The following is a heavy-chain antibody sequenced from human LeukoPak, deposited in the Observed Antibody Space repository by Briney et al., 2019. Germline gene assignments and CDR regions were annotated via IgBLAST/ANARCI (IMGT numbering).Heavy chain of an antibody. V-gene: IGHV6-1*01. CDR2: KYYRSKWNN. D-gene: IGHD5/OR15-5a*01. J-gene: IGHJ4*02. Sequence: SQTLSLTCAISGDSFTSNSAGWHWIRQSPSRGLDWLGQKYYRSKWNNDYSVSVKSRVTINPDTSKNQFSLQLNSVTPEDTAVYYCARNSVYCFDYWGQGTLVTVSS. CDR1: GDSFTSNSAG. CDR3: ARNSVYCFDY.